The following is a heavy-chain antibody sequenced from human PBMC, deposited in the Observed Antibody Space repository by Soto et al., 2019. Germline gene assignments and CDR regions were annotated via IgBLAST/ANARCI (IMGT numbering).Heavy chain of an antibody. CDR2: INPNSGGT. Sequence: ASVKVSCKASGYTFTGYYMHWVRQAPGQGLEWMGWINPNSGGTNYAQKFQGWVTMTRDTSISTAYRELSRLRSDDTAVYYCARVGKGLYSYGYSYGMDVWGQGTTVTVSS. V-gene: IGHV1-2*04. CDR3: ARVGKGLYSYGYSYGMDV. J-gene: IGHJ6*02. D-gene: IGHD5-18*01. CDR1: GYTFTGYY.